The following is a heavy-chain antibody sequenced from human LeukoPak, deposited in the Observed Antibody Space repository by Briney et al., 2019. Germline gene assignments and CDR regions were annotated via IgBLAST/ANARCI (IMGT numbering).Heavy chain of an antibody. D-gene: IGHD1-7*01. CDR1: GFTFSSYA. CDR2: ISGSGGST. V-gene: IGHV3-23*01. Sequence: SGGSLRLSCAASGFTFSSYAMSWVRQAPGKGLEWVSAISGSGGSTYYADSVKGRFTISRDNSKNTLYLQMNSLRAEDTAVYYCAKGYGGNYYWYFDYWGQGTLVTVSS. CDR3: AKGYGGNYYWYFDY. J-gene: IGHJ4*02.